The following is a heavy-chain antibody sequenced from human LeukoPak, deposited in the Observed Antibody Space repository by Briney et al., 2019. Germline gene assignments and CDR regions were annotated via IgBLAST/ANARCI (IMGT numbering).Heavy chain of an antibody. V-gene: IGHV3-13*01. Sequence: PGGSLRLSCAASGFTFSSYDMHWVGQATGKGLEWVSAIGTAGDTYYPGSVKGRFTTSRENAKNSLYLQMNSLRAGDTAVYYCARGFYGDSSYYYYYMDVWGKGTTVTVSS. CDR3: ARGFYGDSSYYYYYMDV. J-gene: IGHJ6*03. CDR1: GFTFSSYD. D-gene: IGHD3-22*01. CDR2: IGTAGDT.